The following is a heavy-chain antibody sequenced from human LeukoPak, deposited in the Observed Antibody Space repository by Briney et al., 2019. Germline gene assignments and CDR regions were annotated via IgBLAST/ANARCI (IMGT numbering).Heavy chain of an antibody. CDR2: IYYSGST. Sequence: SETLSLTCTVSGDSISSYYWSWIRQPPGKGLEWIGYIYYSGSTNYNPSLKSRVTISVDTSKNQFSLKLSSVTAADTAVYYCVLYYYDSSGLDAFDIWGQGTMVTVSS. D-gene: IGHD3-22*01. V-gene: IGHV4-59*08. CDR3: VLYYYDSSGLDAFDI. J-gene: IGHJ3*02. CDR1: GDSISSYY.